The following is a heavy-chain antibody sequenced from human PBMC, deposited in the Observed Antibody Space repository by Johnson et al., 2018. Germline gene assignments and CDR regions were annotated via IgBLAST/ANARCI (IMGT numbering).Heavy chain of an antibody. Sequence: QVQLQESGPGLVKPSETLSLTCTVSGDSISTYYWSWIRQPPGKGLEWFGYIYYTGGTNYNPSLKSRITISVDTSKKQISLKMTSVTAADTAVYYCARSGVPDWYFDFWGRGTLVTVTS. CDR3: ARSGVPDWYFDF. CDR1: GDSISTYY. D-gene: IGHD3-10*01. V-gene: IGHV4-59*01. CDR2: IYYTGGT. J-gene: IGHJ2*01.